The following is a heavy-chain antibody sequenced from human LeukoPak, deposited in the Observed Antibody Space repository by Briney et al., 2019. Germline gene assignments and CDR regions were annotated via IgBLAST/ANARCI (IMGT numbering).Heavy chain of an antibody. CDR2: IYYSGST. V-gene: IGHV4-61*01. D-gene: IGHD3-22*01. CDR3: ARGTYYEALGGY. Sequence: PSETLSLTCTVSGGSVSSGSYYWSWIRQPPGKGLEWIGYIYYSGSTNYNPSLKSRVTISVDTSKNQFSLKLSSVTAADTAVYYCARGTYYEALGGYWGQGTLVTVSS. J-gene: IGHJ4*02. CDR1: GGSVSSGSYY.